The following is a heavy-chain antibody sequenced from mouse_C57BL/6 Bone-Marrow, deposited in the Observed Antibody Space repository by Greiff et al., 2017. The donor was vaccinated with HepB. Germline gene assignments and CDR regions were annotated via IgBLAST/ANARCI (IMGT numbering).Heavy chain of an antibody. CDR3: ARNRLRRGYYYAMDY. D-gene: IGHD2-4*01. CDR2: IWTGGGT. Sequence: VMLVESGPGLVAPSQSLSITCTVSGFSLTSYAISWVRQPPGKGLEWLGVIWTGGGTNYNSALKSRLSISKDNSKSQVFLKMNSLQTDDTARYYCARNRLRRGYYYAMDYWGQGTSVTVSS. CDR1: GFSLTSYA. J-gene: IGHJ4*01. V-gene: IGHV2-9-1*01.